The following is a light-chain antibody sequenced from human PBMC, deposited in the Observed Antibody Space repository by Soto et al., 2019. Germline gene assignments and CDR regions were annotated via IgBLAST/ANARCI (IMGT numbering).Light chain of an antibody. Sequence: EIVLTQSPATLSLSPWERATLSCRASQSVSSYLAWYQQKPGQAPRLLIYDASNRATGIPARFSGSGSGTDFTLTISSLEPEDFAVYYCQQRSNSFGQGTKVEIK. CDR2: DAS. CDR1: QSVSSY. V-gene: IGKV3-11*01. CDR3: QQRSNS. J-gene: IGKJ1*01.